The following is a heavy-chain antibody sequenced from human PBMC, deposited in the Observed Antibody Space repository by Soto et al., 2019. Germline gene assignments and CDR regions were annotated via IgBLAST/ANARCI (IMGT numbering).Heavy chain of an antibody. CDR3: AKSRVFIGAIVTLLDS. V-gene: IGHV3-23*01. CDR1: GFTFSSYA. J-gene: IGHJ4*02. CDR2: ISNNGDTA. D-gene: IGHD3-16*02. Sequence: EVQLLESGGGLVQPGGSLTLSCATSGFTFSSYAMVWVRQAAEKGLEWVASISNNGDTAYYAESVKGRFTISRGKSENTLYLQMNGLRADDTALYFCAKSRVFIGAIVTLLDSWGQGTQVTVSS.